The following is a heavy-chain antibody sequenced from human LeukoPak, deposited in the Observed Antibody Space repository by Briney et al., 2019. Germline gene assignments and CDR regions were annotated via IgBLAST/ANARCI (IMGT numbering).Heavy chain of an antibody. D-gene: IGHD4-17*01. J-gene: IGHJ4*02. Sequence: GASVKVSCKASGYTFTSYGISWVRQAPGQGLEWMGWISAYNGNTNYAQKLQGRVTMTTDTSTSTAYMELRSLRSDDTAVYYCARTDYGDYVGGGGFGYWGQGTLVTVSS. CDR3: ARTDYGDYVGGGGFGY. V-gene: IGHV1-18*01. CDR1: GYTFTSYG. CDR2: ISAYNGNT.